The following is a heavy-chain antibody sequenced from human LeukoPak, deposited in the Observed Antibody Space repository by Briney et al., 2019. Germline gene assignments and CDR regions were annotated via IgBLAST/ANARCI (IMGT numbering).Heavy chain of an antibody. V-gene: IGHV1-46*01. CDR2: INPSGGST. D-gene: IGHD2-2*01. CDR1: GYTFTSYY. Sequence: ASVKVSCKASGYTFTSYYMHWVRQAPGQGLEWMGIINPSGGSTSYAQKFQGRVTMTRDMSTSTVYMGLSSLRSEDTAVYYCARGEDIVVVPAARGGDYWGQGTLVTISS. CDR3: ARGEDIVVVPAARGGDY. J-gene: IGHJ4*02.